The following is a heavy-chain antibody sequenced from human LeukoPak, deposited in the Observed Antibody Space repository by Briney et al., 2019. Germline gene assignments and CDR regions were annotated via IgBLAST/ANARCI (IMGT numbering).Heavy chain of an antibody. CDR2: INHSGST. D-gene: IGHD1-7*01. Sequence: PSETLSLTCAVYGGSFSGYYWSWIRQPPGKGLEWIGEINHSGSTNYNPSLKSRVTISVDTSKNQFSLKLSSVTAADTAVYYCARLHLGLELRFDYWGQGTLVTVSS. CDR1: GGSFSGYY. CDR3: ARLHLGLELRFDY. V-gene: IGHV4-34*01. J-gene: IGHJ4*02.